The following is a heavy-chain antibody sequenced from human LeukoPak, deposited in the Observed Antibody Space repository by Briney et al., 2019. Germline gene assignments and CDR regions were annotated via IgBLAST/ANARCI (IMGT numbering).Heavy chain of an antibody. CDR2: IYHSGST. D-gene: IGHD5-24*01. V-gene: IGHV4-39*07. J-gene: IGHJ2*01. Sequence: PSETLSLTCTVSGGSISSSSYYWGWIRQPPGKGLEWIGSIYHSGSTYYNPSLKSRVTISVDTSKNQFSLKLSSVTAADTAVYYCAQEWRDGYNFAYFDLWGRGTLVTVSS. CDR1: GGSISSSSYY. CDR3: AQEWRDGYNFAYFDL.